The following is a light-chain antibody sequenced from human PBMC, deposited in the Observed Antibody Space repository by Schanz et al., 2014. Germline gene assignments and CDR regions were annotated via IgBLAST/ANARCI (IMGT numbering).Light chain of an antibody. Sequence: QSALTQPASVSGSPGQSITISCTGTSSDVGGYNYVSWHQQHPGKAPKLMIYDVSNRPSGVSDRFSGSNSGNAASLTISGLQAEDEADYYCSSYAGSNFVVFGGGTKLTVL. V-gene: IGLV2-14*03. CDR2: DVS. CDR3: SSYAGSNFVV. J-gene: IGLJ2*01. CDR1: SSDVGGYNY.